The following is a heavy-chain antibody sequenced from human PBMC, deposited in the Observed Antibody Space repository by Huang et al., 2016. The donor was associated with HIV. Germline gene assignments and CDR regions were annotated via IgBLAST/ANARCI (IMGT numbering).Heavy chain of an antibody. V-gene: IGHV1-69*01. Sequence: QVQLVQSGAEVRKPGSSVKVSCKASGGNFNSYTINWLRQAPGQGPEWMGGILPSLGKPNYAPKVQARLTITADGSTSTAYMVLSSLRPEDTAIYYCAKWGGLSDYDFRRAHAFDIWGQGTVVTVSS. CDR2: ILPSLGKP. J-gene: IGHJ3*02. D-gene: IGHD5-12*01. CDR3: AKWGGLSDYDFRRAHAFDI. CDR1: GGNFNSYT.